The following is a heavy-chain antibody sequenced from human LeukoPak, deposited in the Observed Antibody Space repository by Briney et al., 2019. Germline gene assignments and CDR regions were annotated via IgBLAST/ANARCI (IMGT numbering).Heavy chain of an antibody. D-gene: IGHD6-13*01. V-gene: IGHV1-8*01. J-gene: IGHJ5*02. CDR3: ARLRAAAGRKTNWFDP. Sequence: ASVKVSCKASGYTFTSYDINWVRQATGQGPEWMGWMNPNSGNTGYAQKFQGRVTMTRNTSISTAYMELSSLRSEDTAVYYCARLRAAAGRKTNWFDPWGQGTLVTVSS. CDR2: MNPNSGNT. CDR1: GYTFTSYD.